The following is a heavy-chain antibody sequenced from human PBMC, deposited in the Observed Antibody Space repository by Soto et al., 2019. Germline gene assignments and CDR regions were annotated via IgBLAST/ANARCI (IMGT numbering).Heavy chain of an antibody. CDR3: ANRVGGSYYHYYYYYGMDV. D-gene: IGHD1-26*01. Sequence: GGSLRLSCAASGFTFSSYAMSWVRQAPGKGLEWVSAISGSGGSTYYADSVKGRFTISRDNSKNTLYLQMNSLRAEDTAVYYCANRVGGSYYHYYYYYGMDVWGQGTTVTVSS. CDR2: ISGSGGST. V-gene: IGHV3-23*01. CDR1: GFTFSSYA. J-gene: IGHJ6*02.